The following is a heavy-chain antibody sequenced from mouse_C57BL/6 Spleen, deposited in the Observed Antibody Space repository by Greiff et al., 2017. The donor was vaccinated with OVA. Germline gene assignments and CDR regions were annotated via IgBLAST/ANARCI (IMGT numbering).Heavy chain of an antibody. Sequence: EVQRVESGGGLVQPKGSLKLSCAASGFSFNTYAMNWVRQAPGKGLEWVARIRSKSNNYATYYADSVKDRFTISRDDSESMLYLQMNNLKTEDTAMYYCVRGGDVGDYWGQGTTLTVSS. CDR1: GFSFNTYA. V-gene: IGHV10-1*01. D-gene: IGHD3-1*01. CDR2: IRSKSNNYAT. CDR3: VRGGDVGDY. J-gene: IGHJ2*01.